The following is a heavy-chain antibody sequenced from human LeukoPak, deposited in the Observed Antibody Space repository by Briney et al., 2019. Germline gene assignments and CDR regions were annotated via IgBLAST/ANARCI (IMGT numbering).Heavy chain of an antibody. CDR3: AKDTASSWWYFDL. CDR2: IGGSGSTT. Sequence: ETLSLTCTVSGGSISHYYWSWVRQAPGKGLEWVSAIGGSGSTTYYADSVKGRFTISRDNSKNTLYLQMNSLRAEDTAVYYCAKDTASSWWYFDLWGRGTLVTVSS. J-gene: IGHJ2*01. V-gene: IGHV3-23*01. D-gene: IGHD5-18*01. CDR1: GGSISHYY.